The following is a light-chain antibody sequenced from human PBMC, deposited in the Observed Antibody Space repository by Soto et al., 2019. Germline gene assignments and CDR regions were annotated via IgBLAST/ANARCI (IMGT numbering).Light chain of an antibody. CDR1: QSVSSNI. Sequence: EIVLTQSPGTLSLSPGERATLSCRASQSVSSNILAWYQQKPGQAPRLLIYGASSRATGIPDRFSGSGSGTDFTLTISRLEPEDFAVYYCQQYGSSSWTFGQGTKVEIK. V-gene: IGKV3-20*01. CDR2: GAS. J-gene: IGKJ1*01. CDR3: QQYGSSSWT.